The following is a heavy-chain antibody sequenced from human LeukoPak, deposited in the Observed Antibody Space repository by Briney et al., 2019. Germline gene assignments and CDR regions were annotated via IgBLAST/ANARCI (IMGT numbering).Heavy chain of an antibody. V-gene: IGHV4-39*02. Sequence: SETLSLTCTVSGGSISSSSYYWGWIRPPPGKGLEWIGSIYYSGSTYYNPSLKSRVTISVDTSKNQFSLKLSSVTAADTAVYYCAREIVGGRRFDYWGQGTLVTVSS. J-gene: IGHJ4*02. CDR1: GGSISSSSYY. CDR3: AREIVGGRRFDY. CDR2: IYYSGST. D-gene: IGHD3-22*01.